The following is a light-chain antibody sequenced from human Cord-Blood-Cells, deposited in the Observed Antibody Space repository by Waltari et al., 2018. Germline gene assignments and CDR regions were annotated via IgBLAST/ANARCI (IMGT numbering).Light chain of an antibody. V-gene: IGKV3-20*01. J-gene: IGKJ1*01. CDR1: QSVSSSY. Sequence: EIVLTQSPGNLSLSPGERATLSCRASQSVSSSYLAWYQQKHGQAPRLLIYGASSRATGIPDRFSGSGSGTDFTLTIIRLEPEDFAVYYCQQYGSSAWTFGQGTKVEIK. CDR2: GAS. CDR3: QQYGSSAWT.